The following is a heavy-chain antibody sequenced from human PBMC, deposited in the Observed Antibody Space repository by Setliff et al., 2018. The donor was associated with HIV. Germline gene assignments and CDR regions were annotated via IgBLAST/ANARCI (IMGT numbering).Heavy chain of an antibody. CDR2: IYYSGNT. CDR1: GGSIKSSSYY. J-gene: IGHJ1*01. D-gene: IGHD6-13*01. V-gene: IGHV4-39*07. CDR3: ARVPTSSWYVTTQRTKEYFHH. Sequence: LSLTCTVSGGSIKSSSYYWGWIRQPPGKGLVWIGSIYYSGNTYYNPSLKSRVTISEDTSRNQFSLRLSSVTAADTAIYYCARVPTSSWYVTTQRTKEYFHHWGQGTLVTVSS.